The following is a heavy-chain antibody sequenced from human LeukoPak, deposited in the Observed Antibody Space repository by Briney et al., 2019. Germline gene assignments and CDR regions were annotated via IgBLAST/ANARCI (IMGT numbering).Heavy chain of an antibody. J-gene: IGHJ4*02. CDR3: ASGTIPFTFGEIWSLDY. CDR1: GIXFRSYG. V-gene: IGHV3-33*01. CDR2: IWYDGSKQ. Sequence: PGGSLRLSCAASGIXFRSYGIHWVRQAPGKGLEWVALIWYDGSKQYYGDSVKGRFTISRDNSKNMLYLEMHSLRAEDTAIYYCASGTIPFTFGEIWSLDYWGQGTLVTVSS. D-gene: IGHD3-16*01.